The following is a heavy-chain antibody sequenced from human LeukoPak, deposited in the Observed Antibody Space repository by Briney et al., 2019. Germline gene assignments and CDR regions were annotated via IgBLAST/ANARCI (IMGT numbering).Heavy chain of an antibody. D-gene: IGHD3-10*01. CDR2: INHSGST. Sequence: SETLSLTCAVYGGSFSGYYWSWIRQPPGKGLEWIGEINHSGSTNYNPSLKSRVTISVDTSKNQFSLKLSSVTAADTAVYYCARDNAMVRGVKVYMDVWGKGTTVTISS. J-gene: IGHJ6*03. CDR1: GGSFSGYY. V-gene: IGHV4-34*01. CDR3: ARDNAMVRGVKVYMDV.